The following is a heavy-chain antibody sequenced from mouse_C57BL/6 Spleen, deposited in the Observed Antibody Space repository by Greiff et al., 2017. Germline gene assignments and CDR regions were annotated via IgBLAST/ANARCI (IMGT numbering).Heavy chain of an antibody. Sequence: EVKLVESGPELVKPGASVKISCKASGYSFTGYYMNWVKQSPEKSLEWIGEINPSTGGTTYNQKFKAKATLTVDKSSSTAYMQLKSLTSEDSAVYYCAREGGYDGFAYWGQGTLVTVSA. CDR3: AREGGYDGFAY. V-gene: IGHV1-42*01. J-gene: IGHJ3*01. CDR1: GYSFTGYY. CDR2: INPSTGGT. D-gene: IGHD2-2*01.